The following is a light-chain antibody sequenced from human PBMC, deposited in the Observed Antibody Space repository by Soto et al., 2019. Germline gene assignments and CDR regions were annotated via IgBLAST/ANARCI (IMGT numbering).Light chain of an antibody. CDR1: HSTDSY. J-gene: IGKJ4*01. Sequence: EIVLTQSPATLSLSPEETATLSCRASHSTDSYVAWYQHKPGQAPRLLISNTSNRATGIPARFSGSGSGTDFTFTISSLEREDFAVYYCQQRTTFGGGTKVEIK. CDR2: NTS. CDR3: QQRTT. V-gene: IGKV3-11*01.